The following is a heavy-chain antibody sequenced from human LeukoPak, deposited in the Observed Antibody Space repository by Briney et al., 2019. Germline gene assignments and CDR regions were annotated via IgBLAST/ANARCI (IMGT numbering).Heavy chain of an antibody. Sequence: GGSLRLSCAASGFTFSAFAMNWVRQAPGKGLEWVSFISRSDGTAYYADSVKGRFTISGDNSKNTLYLQMNSLRAEDTAQYFCARDDYGDWPPLFDYWGQGTLVTVSS. CDR1: GFTFSAFA. J-gene: IGHJ4*02. CDR3: ARDDYGDWPPLFDY. V-gene: IGHV3-23*01. CDR2: ISRSDGTA. D-gene: IGHD4-17*01.